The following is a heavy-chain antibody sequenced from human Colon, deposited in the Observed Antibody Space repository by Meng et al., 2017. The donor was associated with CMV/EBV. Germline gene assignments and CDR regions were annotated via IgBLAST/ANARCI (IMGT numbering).Heavy chain of an antibody. J-gene: IGHJ4*02. D-gene: IGHD3-10*01. Sequence: CAVSGGSLSGGDFYWHWIRQHPGEGLEWIGYIYYSGTTYYNPSLKSRAVISLDKAKNLFSLKLTSVTAADTAVYFCARDSGYDAPFDNWGQGTLVTVSS. CDR2: IYYSGTT. V-gene: IGHV4-31*11. CDR1: GGSLSGGDFY. CDR3: ARDSGYDAPFDN.